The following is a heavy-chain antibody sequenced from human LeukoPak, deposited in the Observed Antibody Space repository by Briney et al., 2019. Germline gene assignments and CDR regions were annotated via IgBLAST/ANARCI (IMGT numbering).Heavy chain of an antibody. V-gene: IGHV1-2*02. CDR3: ARDSGALNDYGDYETSYNWFDP. Sequence: ASVKVSCKASGYTFTGYCMHWVRQAPGQGLEWMGWINPNSGGTNYAQKFQGRVTMTRDTSISTAYMELSRLRSDDTAVYYCARDSGALNDYGDYETSYNWFDPWGQGTLVTVSS. CDR2: INPNSGGT. J-gene: IGHJ5*02. D-gene: IGHD4-17*01. CDR1: GYTFTGYC.